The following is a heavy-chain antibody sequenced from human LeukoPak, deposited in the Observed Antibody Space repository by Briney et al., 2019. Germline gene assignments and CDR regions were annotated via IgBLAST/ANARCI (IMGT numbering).Heavy chain of an antibody. CDR3: ARGRGDLTAYYYFDY. CDR1: CGSFSGYY. D-gene: IGHD3-9*01. J-gene: IGHJ4*02. CDR2: INHSGST. Sequence: SETLSLTCAVYCGSFSGYYWSWIRQPPGKGLEWIGEINHSGSTNYNPPPKSRVTISVDTSKNQFSLKLSPVTAADTAVYYWARGRGDLTAYYYFDYLGQGTLVTASS. V-gene: IGHV4-34*01.